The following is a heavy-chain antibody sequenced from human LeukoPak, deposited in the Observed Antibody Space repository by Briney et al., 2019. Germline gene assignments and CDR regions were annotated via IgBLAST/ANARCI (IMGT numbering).Heavy chain of an antibody. Sequence: GGSLRLSCAASGFTFSSYAVSWVRQAPGKGLEWVSAISGSGGSTYYADSVKGRFTISRDNSKNTLYLQMNSLRAEDTAVYYCAKVSTGYFFQYYFDYWGQGTLVTVFS. CDR1: GFTFSSYA. CDR3: AKVSTGYFFQYYFDY. J-gene: IGHJ4*02. CDR2: ISGSGGST. V-gene: IGHV3-23*01. D-gene: IGHD3-9*01.